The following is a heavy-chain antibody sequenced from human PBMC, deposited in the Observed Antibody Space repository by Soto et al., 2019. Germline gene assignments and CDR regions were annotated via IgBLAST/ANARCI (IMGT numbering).Heavy chain of an antibody. Sequence: ASVKVSCKASGYTFTSYAMHWVRQAPGQRLEWMGWINAGNGNTKYSQKFQGRVTITRDTSASTAYMELSSLRSEDTAVYYCARRVSVRYFDWLDSHDAFDIWGQGTMVNVSS. V-gene: IGHV1-3*01. D-gene: IGHD3-9*01. CDR1: GYTFTSYA. CDR3: ARRVSVRYFDWLDSHDAFDI. J-gene: IGHJ3*02. CDR2: INAGNGNT.